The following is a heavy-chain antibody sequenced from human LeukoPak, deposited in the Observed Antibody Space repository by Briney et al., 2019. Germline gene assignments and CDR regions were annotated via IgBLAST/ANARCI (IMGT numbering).Heavy chain of an antibody. J-gene: IGHJ4*02. V-gene: IGHV3-23*01. CDR2: VISNGGST. D-gene: IGHD1-26*01. Sequence: PGGSLRLSCAASGFTFNNYAMTWVRQAPGEGLQWVSSVISNGGSTYHADSVRGRFTISRDNAKNTLYLQMNSLRAEDTAVYYCARTWELLPDFDYWGQGTLVTVSS. CDR3: ARTWELLPDFDY. CDR1: GFTFNNYA.